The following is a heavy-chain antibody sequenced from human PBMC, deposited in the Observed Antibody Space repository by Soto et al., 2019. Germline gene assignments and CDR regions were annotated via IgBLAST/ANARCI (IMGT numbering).Heavy chain of an antibody. Sequence: PSETLSLTCAVYGGSFSGYYWSWIRQPPGKGLEWIGEINHSGSTNYNPSLKSRVTISVDTSKNQFSLKLSSVTAADTAVYYCARGDTAMAAYYFDYWGQGTLVTV. V-gene: IGHV4-34*01. CDR1: GGSFSGYY. CDR2: INHSGST. CDR3: ARGDTAMAAYYFDY. J-gene: IGHJ4*02. D-gene: IGHD5-18*01.